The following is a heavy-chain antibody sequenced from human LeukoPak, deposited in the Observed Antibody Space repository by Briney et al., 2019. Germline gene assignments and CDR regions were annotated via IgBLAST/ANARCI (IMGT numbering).Heavy chain of an antibody. Sequence: GGSLRLSXAASGFTFSNAWMSWVRQAPGKGLELVGRIKSKTDGGTTDYAAPVKGRFTISRDDSKNTLYLQMNSLKTEDTAVYYCTTAPVTTLVDYWGQGTLVTVSS. J-gene: IGHJ4*02. V-gene: IGHV3-15*01. CDR1: GFTFSNAW. CDR2: IKSKTDGGTT. CDR3: TTAPVTTLVDY. D-gene: IGHD4-17*01.